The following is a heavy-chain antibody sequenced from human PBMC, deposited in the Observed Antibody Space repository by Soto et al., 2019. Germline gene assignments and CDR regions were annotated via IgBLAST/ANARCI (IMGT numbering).Heavy chain of an antibody. CDR2: IYPGDSDT. CDR1: GYNFTNYW. D-gene: IGHD1-26*01. CDR3: ARQEGATVVFYYGMDV. Sequence: PGESLNISCKGSGYNFTNYWIAWVRQMPGKGLEWMGIIYPGDSDTRYSPSFQGQVTISADKSISAAYLQWCSLKASDTSMYYCARQEGATVVFYYGMDVWGQGTTVTVSS. V-gene: IGHV5-51*01. J-gene: IGHJ6*02.